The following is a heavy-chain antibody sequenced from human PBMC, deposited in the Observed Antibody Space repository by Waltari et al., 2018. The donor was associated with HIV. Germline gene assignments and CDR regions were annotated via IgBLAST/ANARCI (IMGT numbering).Heavy chain of an antibody. J-gene: IGHJ6*02. CDR1: GDTFSKYA. Sequence: QVQLVQSGAEVRTPGSSVTVSCKTFGDTFSKYAITWVRQAPGQGLEWMGGIIPMFATTHYAQHFQDRVTISADETTGTAYMELSRLRSQDTAVYYCARTMRLAGYYNGMDVWGQGTTVTVS. CDR2: IIPMFATT. V-gene: IGHV1-69*01. D-gene: IGHD3-22*01. CDR3: ARTMRLAGYYNGMDV.